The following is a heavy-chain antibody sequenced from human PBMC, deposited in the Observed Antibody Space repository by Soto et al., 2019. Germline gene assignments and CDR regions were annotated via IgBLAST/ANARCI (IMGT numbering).Heavy chain of an antibody. Sequence: SETLSLTCTVSGGSVSSGSYYWSWIRQPPGKGLEWIGYIYYSGSTNYNPSLKSRVTISVDTSKNQFSLKLSSVTAADTAVYYCAGDAGSYSSSSGTFDYWGQGTLVTVSS. D-gene: IGHD6-6*01. J-gene: IGHJ4*02. CDR1: GGSVSSGSYY. CDR3: AGDAGSYSSSSGTFDY. V-gene: IGHV4-61*01. CDR2: IYYSGST.